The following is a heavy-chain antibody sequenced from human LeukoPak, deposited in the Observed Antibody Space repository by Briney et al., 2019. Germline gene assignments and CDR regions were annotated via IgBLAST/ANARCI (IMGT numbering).Heavy chain of an antibody. CDR3: AKGHNYYGSGSRSDS. CDR2: ISGSGGST. J-gene: IGHJ4*02. CDR1: GFTFSSYA. Sequence: GGSPRLSCAASGFTFSSYAMTWVRQAPGKGLEWVSGISGSGGSTYYADSVKGRFTISRDDSKNTLFLQMNSLRDEDTAVYYCAKGHNYYGSGSRSDSWGQGTLVTVSS. V-gene: IGHV3-23*01. D-gene: IGHD3-10*01.